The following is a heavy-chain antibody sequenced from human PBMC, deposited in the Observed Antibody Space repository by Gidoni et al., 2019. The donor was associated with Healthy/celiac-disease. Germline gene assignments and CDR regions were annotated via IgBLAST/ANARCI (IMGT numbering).Heavy chain of an antibody. V-gene: IGHV1-3*01. J-gene: IGHJ4*02. CDR2: INAGNGNT. Sequence: QAPGQRLEWMGWINAGNGNTKYSQKFQGRVTITWYTSASTAYMELSSLRSEDTGVYYCWRDLFEYSSGWPDFDYWGQGTLVTVSS. D-gene: IGHD6-19*01. CDR3: WRDLFEYSSGWPDFDY.